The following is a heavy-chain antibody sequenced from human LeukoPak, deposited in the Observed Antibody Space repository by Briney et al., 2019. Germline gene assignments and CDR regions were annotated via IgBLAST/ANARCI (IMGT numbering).Heavy chain of an antibody. D-gene: IGHD3-10*01. V-gene: IGHV4-31*03. CDR2: IYYSGST. Sequence: SQTLSLTCTVSGGSISSGGYYWSWIRQHPGKGLEWIGYIYYSGSTYYNPSLKSRVTISVDTSKNQFSLKLSSVTAADTAVYYCARGGRWFGELFDYWGQGTLVTVSS. CDR3: ARGGRWFGELFDY. J-gene: IGHJ4*02. CDR1: GGSISSGGYY.